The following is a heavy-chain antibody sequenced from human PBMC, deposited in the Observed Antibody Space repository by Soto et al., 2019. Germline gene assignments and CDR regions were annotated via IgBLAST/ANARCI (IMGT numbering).Heavy chain of an antibody. J-gene: IGHJ4*02. CDR2: ISSSSSTI. Sequence: GGSLRLSCAASGFTFSSYSMNWVRQAPGKGLEWVSYISSSSSTIYYADSVKGRFTISRDNSKNTLYLQMNSLRAEDTAVYYCARDLTIFGVVQCYFDYWGQGTLVTVSS. CDR1: GFTFSSYS. V-gene: IGHV3-48*01. CDR3: ARDLTIFGVVQCYFDY. D-gene: IGHD3-3*01.